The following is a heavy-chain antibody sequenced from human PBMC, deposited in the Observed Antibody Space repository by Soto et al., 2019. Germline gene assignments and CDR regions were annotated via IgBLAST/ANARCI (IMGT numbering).Heavy chain of an antibody. CDR3: ANPPWNYAESFQH. V-gene: IGHV1-18*01. Sequence: QVQLVQSGAEVKKPGASVKVSCKASGYTFTSYGISWVRQAPGQGLEWMGWISAYNGNTNYAQKLQGRVTMTTDTSTSTADMELRSMRSDDTAVYYCANPPWNYAESFQHWGQGTLVTVSS. CDR2: ISAYNGNT. CDR1: GYTFTSYG. D-gene: IGHD1-7*01. J-gene: IGHJ1*01.